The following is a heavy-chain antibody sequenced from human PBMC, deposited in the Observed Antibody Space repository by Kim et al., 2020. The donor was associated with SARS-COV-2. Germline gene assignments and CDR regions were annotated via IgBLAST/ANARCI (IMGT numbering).Heavy chain of an antibody. Sequence: SVKVSCKASGGTFSSYAISWVRQAPGQGLEWMGGIIPIFGTANYAQKFQGRVTITADESTSTAYMELSSLRSEDTAVYYCARFSKPVVRHDYYYYGMDVSGQGTTVTVSS. V-gene: IGHV1-69*13. CDR3: ARFSKPVVRHDYYYYGMDV. CDR2: IIPIFGTA. J-gene: IGHJ6*01. D-gene: IGHD2-2*01. CDR1: GGTFSSYA.